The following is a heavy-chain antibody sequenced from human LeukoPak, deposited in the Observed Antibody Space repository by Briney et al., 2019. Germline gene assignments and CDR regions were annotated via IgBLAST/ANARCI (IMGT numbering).Heavy chain of an antibody. J-gene: IGHJ4*02. CDR1: GFTFSRYA. CDR2: ISYDGSNK. V-gene: IGHV3-30-3*01. D-gene: IGHD1-7*01. CDR3: ARNYAYFDY. Sequence: GGSLRLSCAASGFTFSRYAMHWVRQAPGKGLEWVAVISYDGSNKYYADSVKGRFTISRDNSKNTLYLQMNSLRAEDTAVYYCARNYAYFDYWGQGTLVTVSS.